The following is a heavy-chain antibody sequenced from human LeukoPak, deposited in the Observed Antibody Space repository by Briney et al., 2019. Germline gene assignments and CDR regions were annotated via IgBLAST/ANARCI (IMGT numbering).Heavy chain of an antibody. CDR3: VVDLSGSADY. D-gene: IGHD3-10*01. CDR1: GFSFSNYW. V-gene: IGHV3-74*01. CDR2: TNEHGTII. Sequence: PGEPLRLSCAASGFSFSNYWFHWVRQAPGEGLVWVSRTNEHGTIINYADSVKGRFTISRDNAKNTLYLQMNGLRTEDSALYYCVVDLSGSADYWGQGTLVTVSS. J-gene: IGHJ4*02.